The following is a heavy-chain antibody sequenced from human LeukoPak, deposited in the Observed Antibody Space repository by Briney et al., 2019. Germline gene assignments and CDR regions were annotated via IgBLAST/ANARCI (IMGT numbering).Heavy chain of an antibody. D-gene: IGHD1-14*01. CDR3: ARGPPYNL. J-gene: IGHJ5*02. Sequence: PSETLSLTCTVSGGSISSYYWSWVRQPPGKGLEWIGEINHSGSTNYNPSLKSRVTISVDTSKNQFSLKLSSVTAADTAVYYCARGPPYNLWGQGTLVTVSS. CDR1: GGSISSYY. CDR2: INHSGST. V-gene: IGHV4-34*01.